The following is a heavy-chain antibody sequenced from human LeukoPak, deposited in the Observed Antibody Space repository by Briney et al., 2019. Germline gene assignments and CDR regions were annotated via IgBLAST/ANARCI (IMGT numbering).Heavy chain of an antibody. D-gene: IGHD3-9*01. Sequence: GGSLRLSCAASGFTFSSYGMHWVRQAPGKGLEWVAVISYDGTNKYYADSVKGRFAISRDNSKNTLYLQMNSLRPEDTAVYYCTKVTGFVWLFPFDSWGQGTLVTVSS. V-gene: IGHV3-30*18. CDR1: GFTFSSYG. CDR3: TKVTGFVWLFPFDS. CDR2: ISYDGTNK. J-gene: IGHJ4*02.